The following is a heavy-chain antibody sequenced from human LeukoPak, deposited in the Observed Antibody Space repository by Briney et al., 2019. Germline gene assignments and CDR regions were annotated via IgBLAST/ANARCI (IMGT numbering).Heavy chain of an antibody. CDR2: FDPEDGET. D-gene: IGHD3-10*01. Sequence: GASVKVSCKVSGYTLTELSMHWVRQAPGKGLEWMGGFDPEDGETIYAQKFQGRVTITADKSTSTAYMELSSLRSEDTAVYYCAREYGSGSYYKYAYYYYYMDVWGKGTTVTVSS. J-gene: IGHJ6*03. CDR1: GYTLTELS. V-gene: IGHV1-24*01. CDR3: AREYGSGSYYKYAYYYYYMDV.